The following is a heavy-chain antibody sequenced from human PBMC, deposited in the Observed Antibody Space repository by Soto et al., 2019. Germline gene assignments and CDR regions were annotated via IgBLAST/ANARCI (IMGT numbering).Heavy chain of an antibody. CDR1: GFTFSSYG. V-gene: IGHV3-33*01. D-gene: IGHD2-15*01. Sequence: QVQLVESGGGVVQPGRSLRLSCAAYGFTFSSYGMHWVRQAPGKGLEWVAVIWYDGSNKYYADSVKGRFTISRDNSKHTLYLQMNSPRAEDTAVYYCARDMCSGGSCRGDYWGQGSLVTVSS. J-gene: IGHJ4*02. CDR2: IWYDGSNK. CDR3: ARDMCSGGSCRGDY.